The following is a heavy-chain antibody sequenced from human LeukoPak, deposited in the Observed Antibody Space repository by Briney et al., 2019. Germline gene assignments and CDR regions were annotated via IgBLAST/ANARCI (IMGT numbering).Heavy chain of an antibody. V-gene: IGHV1-8*01. D-gene: IGHD2-15*01. CDR2: MNHNSGNT. CDR3: ARVRVEYYYYYMDV. Sequence: ASVKVSCKASGYTFTSYDINWVRQATGQGLECMGWMNHNSGNTGYAEKFQGRVTMTRNTSISTADMELSSLRSEDTAVYYCARVRVEYYYYYMDVWGKGTTVTVSS. CDR1: GYTFTSYD. J-gene: IGHJ6*03.